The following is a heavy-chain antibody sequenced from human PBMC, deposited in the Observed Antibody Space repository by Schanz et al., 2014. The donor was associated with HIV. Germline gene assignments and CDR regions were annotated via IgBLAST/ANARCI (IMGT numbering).Heavy chain of an antibody. Sequence: EVQLVESGGCLVQPGRSLRLSCAASGFTFDDYAMHWVRQAPGKGLEWVSGISWNSGSIGYADSVKGRFTISRDNAKNSLYLQMNSLRAEDTAVYYCVRGDTVFEYWGQGTLVTVSS. V-gene: IGHV3-9*01. CDR1: GFTFDDYA. J-gene: IGHJ4*02. CDR3: VRGDTVFEY. D-gene: IGHD5-18*01. CDR2: ISWNSGSI.